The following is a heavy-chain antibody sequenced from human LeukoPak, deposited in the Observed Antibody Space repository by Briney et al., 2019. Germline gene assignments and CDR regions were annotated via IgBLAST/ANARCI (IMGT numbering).Heavy chain of an antibody. CDR2: IWYDGSNK. D-gene: IGHD1-26*01. V-gene: IGHV3-33*01. J-gene: IGHJ6*02. Sequence: GRSLRLSCAASEFTFSSYGMHWVRQAPGKGLEWVAVIWYDGSNKYYADSVKGRFTISRDNSKNTLYLQMNSLRAEDTAVYYCARDRSYWDYYYYGMDVWGQGTTVTVSS. CDR3: ARDRSYWDYYYYGMDV. CDR1: EFTFSSYG.